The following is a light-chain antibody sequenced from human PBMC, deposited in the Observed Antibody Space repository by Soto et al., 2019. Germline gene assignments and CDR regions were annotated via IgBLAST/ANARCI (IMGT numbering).Light chain of an antibody. CDR2: ATS. CDR1: QYISTY. CDR3: QQSYNTPYT. Sequence: DIQMTQSPSSLSASVGDRVTITCRATQYISTYLNWYQQKPGIAPKLLIYATSSLQRGVPSRFSGSGSGTDFTLTISRLQPEDFASYYCQQSYNTPYTFGQGTKLEI. J-gene: IGKJ2*01. V-gene: IGKV1-39*01.